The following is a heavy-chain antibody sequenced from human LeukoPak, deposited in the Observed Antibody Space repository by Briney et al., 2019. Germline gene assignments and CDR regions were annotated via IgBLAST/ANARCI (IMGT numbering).Heavy chain of an antibody. CDR3: AKYEDNRVVAATIDY. D-gene: IGHD2-15*01. V-gene: IGHV3-23*01. Sequence: GGSLRLSCAASGFTFSSYAMSWVRQAPGKGLEWVSAISGSGGSTYYADSVKGRFTISRDNSKNTLYLQMNSLRAEDTAVYYCAKYEDNRVVAATIDYWGQGTLVTVSS. CDR1: GFTFSSYA. CDR2: ISGSGGST. J-gene: IGHJ4*02.